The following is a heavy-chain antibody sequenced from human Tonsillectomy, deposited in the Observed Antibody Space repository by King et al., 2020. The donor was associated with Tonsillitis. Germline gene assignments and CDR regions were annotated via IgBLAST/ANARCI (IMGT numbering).Heavy chain of an antibody. CDR1: GFVFSSSC. V-gene: IGHV3-7*01. D-gene: IGHD6-19*01. CDR2: IKQDGSEK. J-gene: IGHJ4*01. Sequence: VQLVESGGGLVQPGGSLRLSCAASGFVFSSSCMSWVRQAPGKGLEWVANIKQDGSEKYYVDSVKGRFTISRDNAKNSLYLQMNSLRAEDTAVYYCAGHSESRLAPFGYWGQGTLVTVSS. CDR3: AGHSESRLAPFGY.